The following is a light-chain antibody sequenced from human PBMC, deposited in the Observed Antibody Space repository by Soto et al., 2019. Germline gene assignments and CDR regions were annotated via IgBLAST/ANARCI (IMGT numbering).Light chain of an antibody. Sequence: QSVLTQTPSVSGAPGQRVTLSCTGTNSSIGAGFGVHWYQHVPGTAPRLLIYDDNNRPSGVPARFSGSRSGTSASLAISGLQADDVADYYCQSYDSSLIGAVFGGGTKVTVL. CDR3: QSYDSSLIGAV. CDR1: NSSIGAGFG. CDR2: DDN. V-gene: IGLV1-40*01. J-gene: IGLJ3*02.